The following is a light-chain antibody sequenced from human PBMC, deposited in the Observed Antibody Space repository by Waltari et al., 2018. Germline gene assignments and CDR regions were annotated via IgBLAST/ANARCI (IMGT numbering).Light chain of an antibody. V-gene: IGLV4-69*01. J-gene: IGLJ3*02. CDR1: SGHSSNI. CDR2: VHSNGSH. CDR3: QTGGHGTWV. Sequence: QLVLTQSPSASASLGASVKLTCTLSSGHSSNIIAWLQQQPAKGPRYLMKVHSNGSHSKGDGIPDRFSGSSSGAERYLTISTVQSGEEADYYCQTGGHGTWVFGGGTKLTIL.